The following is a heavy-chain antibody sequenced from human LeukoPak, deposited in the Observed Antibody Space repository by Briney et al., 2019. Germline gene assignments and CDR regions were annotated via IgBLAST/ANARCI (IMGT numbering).Heavy chain of an antibody. CDR1: GGSISSYY. CDR3: ARDHGSSWSGVHWFDP. V-gene: IGHV4-59*01. Sequence: SETLSLTCTVSGGSISSYYWSWIRQPPGKGLEWIGYIYYSGSTNYNPSLKSRVTISVDTSKNQFSLKLSSVTAADTAVYYCARDHGSSWSGVHWFDPWGQGTLVTVSS. CDR2: IYYSGST. J-gene: IGHJ5*02. D-gene: IGHD6-13*01.